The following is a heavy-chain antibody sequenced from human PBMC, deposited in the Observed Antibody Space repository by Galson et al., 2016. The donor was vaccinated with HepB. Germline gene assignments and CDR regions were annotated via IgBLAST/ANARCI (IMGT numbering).Heavy chain of an antibody. J-gene: IGHJ4*02. Sequence: SVKVSCKASGYTFTGYYMHWVRQAPGKGLEWVGWINPKSGSTNSAQTFQGRVTMTRDTSNSTAYMELSSLRSDDTAVYYCARPGYYNESSGYDVWGQGTLVTVSS. V-gene: IGHV1-2*02. D-gene: IGHD3-22*01. CDR2: INPKSGST. CDR1: GYTFTGYY. CDR3: ARPGYYNESSGYDV.